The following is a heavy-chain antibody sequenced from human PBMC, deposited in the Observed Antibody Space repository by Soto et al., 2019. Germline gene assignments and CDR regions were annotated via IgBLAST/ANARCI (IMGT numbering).Heavy chain of an antibody. CDR1: GFTVSSNY. CDR2: IYSGGST. J-gene: IGHJ4*02. V-gene: IGHV3-53*01. Sequence: PGGSLRLSCAASGFTVSSNYMSWVRQAPGKGLEWVSVIYSGGSTYYADSVKGRFTISRDNSKNTLYLQMNSLRAEDTAVYYCASRDNYYDSSGYSDWGQGTLVTVSS. CDR3: ASRDNYYDSSGYSD. D-gene: IGHD3-22*01.